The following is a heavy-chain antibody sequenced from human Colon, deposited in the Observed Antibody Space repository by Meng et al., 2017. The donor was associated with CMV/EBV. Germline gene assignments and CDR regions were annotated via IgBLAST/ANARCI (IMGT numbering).Heavy chain of an antibody. CDR3: VRGGYSGTQTGGVQEY. D-gene: IGHD5-12*01. V-gene: IGHV4-4*07. J-gene: IGHJ4*02. CDR2: ISTNRNT. Sequence: QGQLQESGPGPVSPSETLSLTCTVSGGSISTYDWSWIRQPAGEGLEWLGRISTNRNTDYNPSLNSRATIWLDTSNNQFSLKLTSVTAADTAVYYCVRGGYSGTQTGGVQEYWGQGTLVTVSS. CDR1: GGSISTYD.